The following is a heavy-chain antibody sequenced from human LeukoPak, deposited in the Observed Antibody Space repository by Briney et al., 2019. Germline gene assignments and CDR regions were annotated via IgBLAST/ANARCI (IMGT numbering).Heavy chain of an antibody. CDR1: GFTFSSYA. V-gene: IGHV3-23*01. Sequence: GGSLRLSCAASGFTFSSYAMSWVRQAPGKGLEWVSAISGSGGSTYYADSVKGRSTISRDNSKNTLYLQMNSLRAEDTAVYYCAKQRRFLRCPSYWGQGTLVTVSS. CDR3: AKQRRFLRCPSY. J-gene: IGHJ4*02. CDR2: ISGSGGST. D-gene: IGHD4-17*01.